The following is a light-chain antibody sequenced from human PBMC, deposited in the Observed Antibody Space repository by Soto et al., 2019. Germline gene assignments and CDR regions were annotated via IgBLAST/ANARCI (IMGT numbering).Light chain of an antibody. CDR1: QSVSSSY. Sequence: EIRLSQSPCTLSLSAGERATLSCRASQSVSSSYLAWYQQKPGQAPRLLIYGASSRATGIPDKFSGSGSGTDFTLTISRLEPEDFALYYCQQYGNSPLTFGGGTKVDIK. CDR3: QQYGNSPLT. J-gene: IGKJ4*01. V-gene: IGKV3-20*01. CDR2: GAS.